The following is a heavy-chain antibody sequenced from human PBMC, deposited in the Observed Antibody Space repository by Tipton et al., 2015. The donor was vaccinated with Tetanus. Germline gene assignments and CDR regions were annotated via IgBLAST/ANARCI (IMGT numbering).Heavy chain of an antibody. Sequence: GSLRLSCAASGFPFMTYWMTWVRQAPGKGLEWVANIKRDGSEQHYVDSVKGRFTISRDNAGNSLFLQMNSLRVEDTAIYYCVREIWWASWVAFDSWGQGTLVTVSS. D-gene: IGHD4/OR15-4a*01. CDR3: VREIWWASWVAFDS. V-gene: IGHV3-7*01. CDR1: GFPFMTYW. CDR2: IKRDGSEQ. J-gene: IGHJ4*02.